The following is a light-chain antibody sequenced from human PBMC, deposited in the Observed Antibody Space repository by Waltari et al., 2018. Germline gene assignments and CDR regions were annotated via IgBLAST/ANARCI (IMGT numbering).Light chain of an antibody. CDR3: QQYNNWPPCT. CDR1: QSVSSN. Sequence: EIVMTQSPATLSVSPGERATLSCRASQSVSSNLAWYQQKPGQAPRRLIYGASTRATGIAARFSGGGSGTEFTLTISSLQSEDFAVYYCQQYNNWPPCTFGQGTKLEIK. V-gene: IGKV3-15*01. J-gene: IGKJ2*02. CDR2: GAS.